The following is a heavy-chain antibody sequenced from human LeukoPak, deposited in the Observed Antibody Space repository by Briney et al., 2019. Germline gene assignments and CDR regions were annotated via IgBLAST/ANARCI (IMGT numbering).Heavy chain of an antibody. CDR3: ARGGRDGYNYYDY. J-gene: IGHJ4*02. CDR1: GFTFSSYA. D-gene: IGHD5-24*01. CDR2: ISYDGSNK. Sequence: PGGSLRLSCAASGFTFSSYAMHWVRQAPGKGLEWAAVISYDGSNKYYADSVKGRFTISRDNSKNTLYLQMNSLRAEDTAVYYCARGGRDGYNYYDYWGQGTLVTVSS. V-gene: IGHV3-30-3*01.